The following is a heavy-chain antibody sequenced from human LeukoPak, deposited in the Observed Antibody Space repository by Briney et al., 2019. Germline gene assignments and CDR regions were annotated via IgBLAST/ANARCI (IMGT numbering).Heavy chain of an antibody. J-gene: IGHJ6*02. V-gene: IGHV1-69*04. CDR1: GGTFSSYA. CDR3: AGPYSSSSGYYYYGMDV. D-gene: IGHD6-6*01. Sequence: SVKVSCKASGGTFSSYAISWVRQAPGQGLEWMGRIIPIFGIANYAQKFQGRVTITADKSTSTAYMELSSLRSEDTAVYYCAGPYSSSSGYYYYGMDVWGQGTTVTASS. CDR2: IIPIFGIA.